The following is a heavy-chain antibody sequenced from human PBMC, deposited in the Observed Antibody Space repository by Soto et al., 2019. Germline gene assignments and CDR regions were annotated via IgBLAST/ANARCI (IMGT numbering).Heavy chain of an antibody. CDR1: GFTFSSYS. D-gene: IGHD3-22*01. CDR3: ACRYEYYASSGYEKWDAFAT. CDR2: ISSSSSYI. J-gene: IGHJ3*02. Sequence: EVQLVESGGGLVKPGGSLRLSCAASGFTFSSYSMHWVRQAPGKGLEWVSSISSSSSYIYYADSVKGRFTISRDNAKNSLYLKLNSLRAEDTAVYECACRYEYYASSGYEKWDAFATWGQGTMFTVSS. V-gene: IGHV3-21*01.